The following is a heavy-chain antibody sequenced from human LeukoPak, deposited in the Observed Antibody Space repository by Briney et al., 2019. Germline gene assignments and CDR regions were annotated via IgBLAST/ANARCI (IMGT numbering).Heavy chain of an antibody. Sequence: GGSLRLSCAASGFTFSCYAMSWVRQAPGQGLQWVSTITGTTHYADSVRGRFSISRDNSKNILYLQMNSLSTEDTAIDYSAKACREYGSSTYSSFDIWGQGTMVTVSS. D-gene: IGHD6-13*01. J-gene: IGHJ3*02. CDR1: GFTFSCYA. CDR3: AKACREYGSSTYSSFDI. CDR2: ITGTT. V-gene: IGHV3-23*01.